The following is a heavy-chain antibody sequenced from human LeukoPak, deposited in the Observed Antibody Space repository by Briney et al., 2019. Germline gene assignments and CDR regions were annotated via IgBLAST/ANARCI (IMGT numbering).Heavy chain of an antibody. D-gene: IGHD5-24*01. Sequence: SETLSLTCTVSGGSISNNNYYWGWIRQPPGKGLEWIGTIYYSGSTYYNPSLKSRVTISVDTSKNQFSLKLSSVTAADTAVYYYAKDARDANNPFDYGGQGTLVTVSS. J-gene: IGHJ4*02. CDR1: GGSISNNNYY. CDR3: AKDARDANNPFDY. CDR2: IYYSGST. V-gene: IGHV4-39*01.